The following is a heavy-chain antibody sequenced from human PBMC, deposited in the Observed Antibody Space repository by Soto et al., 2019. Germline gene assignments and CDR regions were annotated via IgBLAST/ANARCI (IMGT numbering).Heavy chain of an antibody. Sequence: GGSLRLSCAASGFTFSSYAMSWVRQAPGKGLEWVSAISGSGGSTYYADSVKGRFTISRDNSKNTLYLQMNSLRAEDTAVYYCAKGGEDQYYYYYGMDVWGQGTTVTVSS. CDR2: ISGSGGST. CDR3: AKGGEDQYYYYYGMDV. CDR1: GFTFSSYA. D-gene: IGHD3-10*01. J-gene: IGHJ6*02. V-gene: IGHV3-23*01.